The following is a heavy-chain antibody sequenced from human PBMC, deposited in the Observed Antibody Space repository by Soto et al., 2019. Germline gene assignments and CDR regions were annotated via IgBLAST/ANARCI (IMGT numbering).Heavy chain of an antibody. CDR2: ISYDGSSK. Sequence: GGSLRLSCAASGFTFSSYGMYWVRQAPGKGLEWVAVISYDGSSKYYADSVKGRLTISRNNSENTLYLQMNSLRAEDTAVYYCAKDRRAGGNSAFYFDFWGQGAQVTVSS. V-gene: IGHV3-30*18. CDR1: GFTFSSYG. CDR3: AKDRRAGGNSAFYFDF. D-gene: IGHD3-16*01. J-gene: IGHJ4*02.